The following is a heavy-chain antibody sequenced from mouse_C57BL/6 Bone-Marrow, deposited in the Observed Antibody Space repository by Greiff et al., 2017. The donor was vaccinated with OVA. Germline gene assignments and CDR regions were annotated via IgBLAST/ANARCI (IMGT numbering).Heavy chain of an antibody. J-gene: IGHJ2*01. Sequence: EVQLVESGGGLVKPGGSLKLSCAASGFTFSSYAMSWVRQTPEKRLEWVATISDGGSYTYYPDNVKGRFTISRDNTKNNLYLQMSHLKSGDTAMYYCARVRGDCWGQGTAITVSS. CDR2: ISDGGSYT. CDR1: GFTFSSYA. V-gene: IGHV5-4*01. CDR3: ARVRGDC.